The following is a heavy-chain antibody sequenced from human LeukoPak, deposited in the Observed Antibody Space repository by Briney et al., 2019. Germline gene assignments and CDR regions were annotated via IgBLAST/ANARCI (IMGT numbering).Heavy chain of an antibody. V-gene: IGHV4-34*01. Sequence: SETLSLSCVMYGGSFTGYYWSWIRQAPGKGLEWIGEISPRGTKYNPSLKSRVTISLDTTKNQFSLILSSVTAADAAVYFCASASYSSIGYFWSQGTLVTVSS. CDR3: ASASYSSIGYF. CDR2: ISPRGT. D-gene: IGHD6-13*01. J-gene: IGHJ4*02. CDR1: GGSFTGYY.